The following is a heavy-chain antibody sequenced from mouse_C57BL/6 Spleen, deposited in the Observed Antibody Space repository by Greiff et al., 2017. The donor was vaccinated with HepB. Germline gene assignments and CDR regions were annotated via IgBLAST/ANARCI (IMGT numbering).Heavy chain of an antibody. CDR1: GYAFSSYW. CDR2: IYPGDGDT. D-gene: IGHD2-2*01. Sequence: VKLMESGAELVKPGASVKISCKASGYAFSSYWMNWVKQRPGKGLEWIGQIYPGDGDTNYNGKFKGKATLTADKSSSTAYMQLSSLTSEDSAVYFCARLAVTFFDYWGQGTTLTVSS. CDR3: ARLAVTFFDY. V-gene: IGHV1-80*01. J-gene: IGHJ2*01.